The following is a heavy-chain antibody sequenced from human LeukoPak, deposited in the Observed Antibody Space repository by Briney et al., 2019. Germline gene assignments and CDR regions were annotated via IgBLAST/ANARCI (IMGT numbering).Heavy chain of an antibody. V-gene: IGHV1-69*13. D-gene: IGHD2-15*01. CDR2: IIPIFGTA. Sequence: ASVKVSCKASGGTFSSYAISWVRQAPGQGLEWMGGIIPIFGTANYAQKFQGRVTITADESTSTAYMELSSLRSEDTAVYYCASLCSGGSCYSADYWGQGTLVTVSS. CDR1: GGTFSSYA. CDR3: ASLCSGGSCYSADY. J-gene: IGHJ4*02.